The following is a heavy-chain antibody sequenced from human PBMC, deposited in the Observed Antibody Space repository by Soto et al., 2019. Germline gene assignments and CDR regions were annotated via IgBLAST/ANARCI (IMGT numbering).Heavy chain of an antibody. CDR1: GYMFTGFY. Sequence: QVQLVQSGAEVKRPGASVKVSCKASGYMFTGFYVHWVRQAPGQGLERMGWINPNNGVTTYAKNFQGRVTMTRDSSISTAYMELSSLRSDDTAVYFCAAAAIPVAGRHPDFWGQGTVVTVS. V-gene: IGHV1-2*02. CDR2: INPNNGVT. D-gene: IGHD6-19*01. CDR3: AAAAIPVAGRHPDF. J-gene: IGHJ4*02.